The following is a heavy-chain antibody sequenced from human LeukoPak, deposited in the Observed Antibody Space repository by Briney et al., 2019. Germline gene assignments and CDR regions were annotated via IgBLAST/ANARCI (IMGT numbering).Heavy chain of an antibody. J-gene: IGHJ5*02. Sequence: GGSLRLSRAASGFIFSSYAISWVRQAPGKGLEWVSGIRTSGNTYYADSVKGRFTISRDISKNTVYLQMNSLRAEDSAVYYCATLSYDVWTGINWFDPWGQGTPVTVSS. V-gene: IGHV3-23*01. CDR2: IRTSGNT. D-gene: IGHD3-3*01. CDR3: ATLSYDVWTGINWFDP. CDR1: GFIFSSYA.